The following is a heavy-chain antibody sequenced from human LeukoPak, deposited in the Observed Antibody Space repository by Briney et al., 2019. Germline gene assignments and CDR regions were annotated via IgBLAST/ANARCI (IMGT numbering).Heavy chain of an antibody. CDR1: GYSFSSYW. J-gene: IGHJ4*02. D-gene: IGHD4-11*01. V-gene: IGHV5-51*01. CDR3: ATSYSNYDN. CDR2: IYPGDSDT. Sequence: GESLKISCKASGYSFSSYWIGWVRQMPGKGLEWMGIIYPGDSDTRYSPSFQGQVTISADESISTAYLQWSSLKASDAAMYYCATSYSNYDNWGQGTLVTVSS.